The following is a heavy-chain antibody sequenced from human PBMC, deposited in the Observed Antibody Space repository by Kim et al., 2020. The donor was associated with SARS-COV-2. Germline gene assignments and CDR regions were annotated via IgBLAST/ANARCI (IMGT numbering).Heavy chain of an antibody. D-gene: IGHD3-10*02. V-gene: IGHV1-46*01. CDR2: GTP. J-gene: IGHJ4*01. Sequence: GTPTYGQKVRGRATMTSDTSASTVYMELSSLRSEDTAVYYWARVSRSVLAYWGQGTLVTVSS. CDR3: ARVSRSVLAY.